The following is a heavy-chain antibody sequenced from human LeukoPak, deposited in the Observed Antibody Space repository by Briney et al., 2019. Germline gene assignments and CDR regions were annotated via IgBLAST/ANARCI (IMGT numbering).Heavy chain of an antibody. V-gene: IGHV4-39*07. D-gene: IGHD3-10*01. CDR3: AREEQLLWFGESTLGTFDY. Sequence: PSETLSLTCTVSGGSISSSSYYWDWIRQPPGKGLEWIGNIYYSGSTYYNPSLKSRVTISVDTSKNQFSLKLSSVTAADTAVYYCAREEQLLWFGESTLGTFDYWGQGTLVTVSS. CDR2: IYYSGST. J-gene: IGHJ4*02. CDR1: GGSISSSSYY.